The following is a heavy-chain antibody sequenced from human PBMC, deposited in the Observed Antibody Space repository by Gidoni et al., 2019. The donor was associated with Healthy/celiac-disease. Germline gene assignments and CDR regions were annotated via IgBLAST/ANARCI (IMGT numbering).Heavy chain of an antibody. J-gene: IGHJ4*02. CDR1: GFTFDDYA. V-gene: IGHV3-9*01. Sequence: EVQLVESGGGLVQPGRSLRLSCAASGFTFDDYAMHWVRQAPGKGLEWVSGISWNSGSIGYADSVKGRFTISRDNAKNSLYLQMNSLRAEDTALYYCAKDNHYDSSGYYEGFIDYWGQGTLVTVSS. CDR3: AKDNHYDSSGYYEGFIDY. CDR2: ISWNSGSI. D-gene: IGHD3-22*01.